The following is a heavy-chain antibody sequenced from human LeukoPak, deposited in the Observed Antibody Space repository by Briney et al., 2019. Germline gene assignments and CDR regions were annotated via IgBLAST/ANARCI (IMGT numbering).Heavy chain of an antibody. Sequence: SETLSLTCTLSGGSISSYYWSWVREPPGKGLEWIGNIYYSGSTNYNPSLKSRVTISVDTSKNQISLKLSSVTAADTAIYYCARSYCSGGSCWVYFDYWGQGTLVTVSS. CDR1: GGSISSYY. CDR3: ARSYCSGGSCWVYFDY. D-gene: IGHD2-15*01. CDR2: IYYSGST. J-gene: IGHJ4*02. V-gene: IGHV4-59*08.